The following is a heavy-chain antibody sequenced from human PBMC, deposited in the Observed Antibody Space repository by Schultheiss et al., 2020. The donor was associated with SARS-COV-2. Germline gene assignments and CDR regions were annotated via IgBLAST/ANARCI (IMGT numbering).Heavy chain of an antibody. V-gene: IGHV3-23*01. CDR1: GFTFSSYG. J-gene: IGHJ4*02. CDR2: ISGSGGST. D-gene: IGHD3-22*01. Sequence: GESLKISCAASGFTFSSYGMHWVCQAPGKGLEWVSAISGSGGSTYYADSVKGRFTISRDNSKNTLYLQMNSLRAEDTAVYYCATGGTYDSSGSYTLVWGQGTLVTVSS. CDR3: ATGGTYDSSGSYTLV.